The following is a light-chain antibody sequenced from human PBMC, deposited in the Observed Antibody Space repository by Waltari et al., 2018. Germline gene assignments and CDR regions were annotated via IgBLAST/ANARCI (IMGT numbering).Light chain of an antibody. CDR2: SSH. J-gene: IGLJ6*01. CDR1: TSNIGGNS. CDR3: ATWDDSLSVYV. Sequence: LTQPPSASGTPGQRVTIPCSGTTSNIGGNSVHWYQQLPGTAPKLLMYSSHQRPSGVPDRFSGSKSGTSASLAISDLQSDDEGDYYCATWDDSLSVYVFGSGTTVTVL. V-gene: IGLV1-44*01.